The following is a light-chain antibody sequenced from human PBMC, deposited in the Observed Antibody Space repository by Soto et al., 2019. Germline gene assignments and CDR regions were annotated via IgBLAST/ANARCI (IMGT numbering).Light chain of an antibody. CDR2: GAS. J-gene: IGKJ1*01. Sequence: ETVLTQSPGTLSLSPGERATLSCRAIQSVSSNYLAWYQQKPGQAPTLLIYGASSRATGIPDRFSGSGSGTDFTLTIRRLEPEDFAVYYCQQYGSSYPWTFGQGTKVDIK. V-gene: IGKV3-20*01. CDR1: QSVSSNY. CDR3: QQYGSSYPWT.